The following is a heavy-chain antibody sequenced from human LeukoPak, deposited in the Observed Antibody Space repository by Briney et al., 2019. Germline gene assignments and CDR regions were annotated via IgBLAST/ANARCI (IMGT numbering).Heavy chain of an antibody. CDR1: GGSISSGSYY. D-gene: IGHD6-6*01. CDR3: AREHSSSSSLDY. CDR2: IYTSGST. J-gene: IGHJ4*02. Sequence: PSQTLSLTCTVSGGSISSGSYYWSWIRQPAGKGLEWIGRIYTSGSTNYNPSLKSRVTISVDTSKNQFSLKLSSVTAADTAVYYCAREHSSSSSLDYWGQGTLVTVSS. V-gene: IGHV4-61*02.